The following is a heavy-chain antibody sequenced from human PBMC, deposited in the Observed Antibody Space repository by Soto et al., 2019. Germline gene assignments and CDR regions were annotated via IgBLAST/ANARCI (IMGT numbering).Heavy chain of an antibody. J-gene: IGHJ4*02. CDR3: AKVTYYDFWSGFHN. CDR2: ISGSGVTT. Sequence: EVQLLDSGGGLVQPGGSLRLSCAASGFTFSSSAMNWVRQAPGKGLEWVSAISGSGVTTKYAGSVKGRFTISRDNSKNTLFLQMNSLRAEDTAVYYCAKVTYYDFWSGFHNWGQGTLVTVSS. V-gene: IGHV3-23*01. D-gene: IGHD3-3*01. CDR1: GFTFSSSA.